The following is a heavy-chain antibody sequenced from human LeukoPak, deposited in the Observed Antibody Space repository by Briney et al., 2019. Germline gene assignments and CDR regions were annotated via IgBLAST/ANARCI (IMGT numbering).Heavy chain of an antibody. CDR2: IIPIFGTA. D-gene: IGHD1-7*01. Sequence: SVKVSCKASGGTFSSYAISWVRQAPGQGLEWMGGIIPIFGTANYAQKFQGRVTITADESTSTAYMELSSLRSEDTAVYYCARDLPNWNYVLLDYWGQGTLVTVSS. CDR3: ARDLPNWNYVLLDY. J-gene: IGHJ4*02. CDR1: GGTFSSYA. V-gene: IGHV1-69*13.